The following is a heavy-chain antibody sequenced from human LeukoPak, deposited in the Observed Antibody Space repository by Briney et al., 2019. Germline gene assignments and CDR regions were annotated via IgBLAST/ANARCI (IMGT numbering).Heavy chain of an antibody. J-gene: IGHJ4*02. CDR3: ARDEVVVAAAGSTGSDY. V-gene: IGHV1-2*06. CDR1: GYTFTGYY. Sequence: ASVKVSCKASGYTFTGYYMHWVRQAPGQGLEWMGRINPNSGGTNYAQKFQGRVTMTRDTSISTAYMERSRLRTDDTAVYYCARDEVVVAAAGSTGSDYWGQGTLVTVSS. D-gene: IGHD6-13*01. CDR2: INPNSGGT.